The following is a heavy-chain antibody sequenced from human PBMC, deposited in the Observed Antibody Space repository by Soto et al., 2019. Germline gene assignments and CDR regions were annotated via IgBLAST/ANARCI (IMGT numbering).Heavy chain of an antibody. V-gene: IGHV1-69*04. CDR1: GGTLTSYA. CDR3: NGHDNYFYYGMDV. J-gene: IGHJ6*02. D-gene: IGHD1-1*01. CDR2: FIPIVGMA. Sequence: QVQLVQSGSEVKKPGSSVKVSCKASGGTLTSYAISWVRQAPGQGLEWVGTFIPIVGMAKYGQSFQGRVTLSADQSTNTLFMELRSLSYEDTAMYCANGHDNYFYYGMDVWGQGTTVTVSS.